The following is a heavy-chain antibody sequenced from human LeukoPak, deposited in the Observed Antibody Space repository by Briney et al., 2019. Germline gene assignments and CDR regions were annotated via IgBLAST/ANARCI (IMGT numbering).Heavy chain of an antibody. CDR3: ARITYGPPDY. CDR1: GGSISSYY. V-gene: IGHV4-59*01. Sequence: SETLSLTCTVYGGSISSYYRSWIRQPPGKGLEWIGYIYDTGSTNYNPSLKSRVTISIDTSKNQFSLNLRSVTAADTAVYYCARITYGPPDYWGQGTLVTVSS. J-gene: IGHJ4*02. CDR2: IYDTGST. D-gene: IGHD4-17*01.